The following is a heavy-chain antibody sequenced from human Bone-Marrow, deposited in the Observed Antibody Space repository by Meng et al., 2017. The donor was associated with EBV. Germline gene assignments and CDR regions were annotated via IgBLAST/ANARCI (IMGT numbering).Heavy chain of an antibody. CDR2: INVGNDIT. V-gene: IGHV1-3*01. D-gene: IGHD3-10*01. CDR3: ARDRFDSGSYYIDY. J-gene: IGHJ4*02. CDR1: GYTFTNHA. Sequence: VQLVQSGPEVKRPGASVKVSCKASGYTFTNHASHWVRQAPGQRFEWMGWINVGNDITKYSQKFQGRVTITRDTSANTAYMDLSSLKSEDTAVYFCARDRFDSGSYYIDYWGQGTLVTVSS.